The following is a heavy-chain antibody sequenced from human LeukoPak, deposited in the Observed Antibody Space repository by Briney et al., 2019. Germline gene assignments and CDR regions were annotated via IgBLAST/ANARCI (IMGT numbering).Heavy chain of an antibody. D-gene: IGHD6-13*01. Sequence: PSETLSLTCTVSGGSISSGSYYWSWIRQPAGKGLEWIGRIYTSGSTNYNPSLKSRVTISVDTSKNQFSLKLSSVTAADTAVYYCARVGSWYEADYWGQGTLVTVSS. CDR1: GGSISSGSYY. CDR3: ARVGSWYEADY. V-gene: IGHV4-61*02. J-gene: IGHJ4*02. CDR2: IYTSGST.